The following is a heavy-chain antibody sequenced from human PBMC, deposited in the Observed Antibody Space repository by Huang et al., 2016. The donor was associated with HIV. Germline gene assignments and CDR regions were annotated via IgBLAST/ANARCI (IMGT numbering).Heavy chain of an antibody. D-gene: IGHD3-10*01. CDR1: GYTFTNSD. CDR3: ARGFGINYNHEAFDV. V-gene: IGHV1-8*01. CDR2: MNQKGVNV. J-gene: IGHJ3*01. Sequence: QIQLAQSGAEVKKPGASVKVSCKASGYTFTNSDINWVRQASGQGREWMVWMNQKGVNVGYTKKLQGRVGSLGNGSINTSYLEVTSLTSEDTAVYYCARGFGINYNHEAFDVWGQGTMVTVSS.